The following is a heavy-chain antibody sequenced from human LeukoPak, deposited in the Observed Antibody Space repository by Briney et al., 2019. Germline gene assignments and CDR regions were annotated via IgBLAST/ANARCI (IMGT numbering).Heavy chain of an antibody. Sequence: HPGGSLRLSCAASGFTFSSYEMNWVRQAPGKGLEWVSYISSSGSTIYYADSVKGRFTISRDNAKNSLYLQMNSLRAKDTAVYYCAELGITMIGGVWGKGTTVTISS. CDR2: ISSSGSTI. D-gene: IGHD3-10*02. J-gene: IGHJ6*04. CDR1: GFTFSSYE. CDR3: AELGITMIGGV. V-gene: IGHV3-48*03.